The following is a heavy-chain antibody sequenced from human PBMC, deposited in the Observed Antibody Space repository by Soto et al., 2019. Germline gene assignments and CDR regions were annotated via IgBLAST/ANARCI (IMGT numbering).Heavy chain of an antibody. CDR2: IIPTFGTA. CDR1: GGSFSSHG. Sequence: QVQLVQSGTVVQRRGSSVKVSCQASGGSFSSHGMAWVRQAPGQGLEWMGGIIPTFGTATYAPKFQGRVTITADKSTNTAYMELSSLSSEATAVYYCASERSAQYFDFWGQGTLITVSS. D-gene: IGHD1-26*01. CDR3: ASERSAQYFDF. V-gene: IGHV1-69*06. J-gene: IGHJ4*02.